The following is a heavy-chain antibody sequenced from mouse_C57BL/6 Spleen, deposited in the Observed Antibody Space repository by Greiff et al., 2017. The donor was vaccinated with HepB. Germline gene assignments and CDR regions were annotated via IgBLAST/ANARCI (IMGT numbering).Heavy chain of an antibody. Sequence: VQVVESGAELVRPGTSVKVSCKASGYAFTNYLIEWVKQRPGQGLEWIGVINPGSGGTNYNEKFKGKATLTADKSSSTAYMQLSSLTSEDSAVYFCASGTGPFAYWGQGTLVTVSA. CDR2: INPGSGGT. J-gene: IGHJ3*01. CDR3: ASGTGPFAY. V-gene: IGHV1-54*01. CDR1: GYAFTNYL. D-gene: IGHD4-1*01.